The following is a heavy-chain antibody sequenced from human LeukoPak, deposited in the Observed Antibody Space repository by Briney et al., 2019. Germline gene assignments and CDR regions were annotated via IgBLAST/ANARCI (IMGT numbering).Heavy chain of an antibody. D-gene: IGHD5-24*01. Sequence: SETLSLTCTVSGGSISSNNYWAGIRQPPGMGLEWIGTIHYSGNTYYNPSLRSRVTFSVDTSKNQFSLRLSSVTAADTAVYYCARHEEEDGYNAKTLDYWGQGALVTVSS. CDR2: IHYSGNT. V-gene: IGHV4-39*01. CDR1: GGSISSNNY. CDR3: ARHEEEDGYNAKTLDY. J-gene: IGHJ4*02.